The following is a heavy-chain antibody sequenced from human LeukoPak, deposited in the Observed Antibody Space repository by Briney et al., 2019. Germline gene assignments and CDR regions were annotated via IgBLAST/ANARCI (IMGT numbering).Heavy chain of an antibody. V-gene: IGHV3-33*01. CDR3: ARDPGKYYYGSGSYRIYYYGMDV. J-gene: IGHJ6*02. CDR1: GFTFSSYG. Sequence: GGSLRLSCAASGFTFSSYGMHWVRQAPGKGLEWVAVIWHDGSNKYYADSVKGRFTISRDNSKNTLYLQMNSLRAEDTAVYYCARDPGKYYYGSGSYRIYYYGMDVWGQGTTVTVSS. D-gene: IGHD3-10*01. CDR2: IWHDGSNK.